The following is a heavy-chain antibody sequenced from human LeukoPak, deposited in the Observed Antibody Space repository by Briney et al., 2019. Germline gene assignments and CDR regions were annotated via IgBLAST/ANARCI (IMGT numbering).Heavy chain of an antibody. V-gene: IGHV4-34*01. CDR1: GGSFSGYY. CDR3: ARLSLESHLTNTLDC. J-gene: IGHJ4*02. Sequence: SETLSLTCAVYGGSFSGYYWSWLRQPPGKGLEWIGEINHSGSTNYNPSLKSRVTISVDTSKNQFSLKLSSVTAADTAVYYCARLSLESHLTNTLDCWGQGTLVTVSS. CDR2: INHSGST. D-gene: IGHD2-8*01.